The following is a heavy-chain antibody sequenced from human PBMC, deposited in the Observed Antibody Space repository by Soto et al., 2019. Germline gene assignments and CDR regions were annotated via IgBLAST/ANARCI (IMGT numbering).Heavy chain of an antibody. CDR2: INHRGST. CDR1: GGSFSGYY. CDR3: ARGGDRGYNY. Sequence: SETLSLTCAVYGGSFSGYYWSWIRQHPGKGLEWIGEINHRGSTNYNPSLKSRVTISVDTSKNQFSLKLSSVTAADTAFYYCARGGDRGYNYWGQGTLVTVSS. D-gene: IGHD5-18*01. V-gene: IGHV4-34*01. J-gene: IGHJ4*02.